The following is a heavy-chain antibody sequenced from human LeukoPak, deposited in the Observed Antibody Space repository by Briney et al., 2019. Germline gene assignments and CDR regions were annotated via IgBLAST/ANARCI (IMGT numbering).Heavy chain of an antibody. J-gene: IGHJ4*02. V-gene: IGHV3-21*01. Sequence: GGSLRLSCAASGFTFSSYSMSWVRQAPGKGLEWVSYISSSSRYTNYADSVKGRFTISRDNAKNSLYLQMNSLRAEDTAVYYCARGYYDFWSGYSEPYYFDYWGQGTLVTVSS. CDR2: ISSSSRYT. CDR1: GFTFSSYS. D-gene: IGHD3-3*01. CDR3: ARGYYDFWSGYSEPYYFDY.